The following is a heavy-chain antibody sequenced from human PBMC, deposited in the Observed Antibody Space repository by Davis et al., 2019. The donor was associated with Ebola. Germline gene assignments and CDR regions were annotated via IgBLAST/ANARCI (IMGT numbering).Heavy chain of an antibody. V-gene: IGHV4-59*08. CDR2: IYYSGST. J-gene: IGHJ4*02. Sequence: SETLSLTCSVSGGSISSYYWSWIRQPPGKGLEWIGYIYYSGSTNYSPSLKTRLTISLDTPKNQFSLKLTSVTAADTAVYYCARHGELRHFELDSWGQGTLVTVSS. CDR1: GGSISSYY. D-gene: IGHD3-9*01. CDR3: ARHGELRHFELDS.